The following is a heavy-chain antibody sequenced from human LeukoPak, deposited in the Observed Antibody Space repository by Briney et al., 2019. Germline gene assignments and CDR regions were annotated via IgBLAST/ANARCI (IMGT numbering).Heavy chain of an antibody. V-gene: IGHV1-18*01. D-gene: IGHD1-1*01. Sequence: ASVKVSCKASGYTFTNYGISWVRQAPGQGLEWMGWISGYNGNTNYAQKLQGRVTMTTDTSTSTAYMELRSLRSDDTAVYYRARDTGYGTPNTFDIWGQGTMVTVSS. CDR1: GYTFTNYG. CDR2: ISGYNGNT. J-gene: IGHJ3*02. CDR3: ARDTGYGTPNTFDI.